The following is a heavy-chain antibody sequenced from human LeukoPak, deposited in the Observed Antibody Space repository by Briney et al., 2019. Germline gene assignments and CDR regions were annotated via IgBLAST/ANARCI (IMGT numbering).Heavy chain of an antibody. J-gene: IGHJ3*02. D-gene: IGHD1-26*01. CDR3: AREFLVGATWPFDI. CDR1: GGPFSSYA. Sequence: ASVKVSCKASGGPFSSYAISWVRQAPGQGLEWMGWISAYNGNTNYAQKFQGRVTMTTDTSTSTAYMELRSLRSDDTAVYYCAREFLVGATWPFDIWGQGTMVTVSS. V-gene: IGHV1-18*01. CDR2: ISAYNGNT.